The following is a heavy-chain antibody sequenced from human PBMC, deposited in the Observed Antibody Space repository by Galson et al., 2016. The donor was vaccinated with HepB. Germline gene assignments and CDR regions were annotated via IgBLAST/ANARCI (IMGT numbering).Heavy chain of an antibody. CDR3: ARGSYWLLQHGDYFDY. CDR1: GFTFNSYT. D-gene: IGHD1-26*01. CDR2: ISISSSYI. V-gene: IGHV3-21*06. Sequence: SLRLSCAASGFTFNSYTMNWVRQAPGKGLEWVSSISISSSYIYYADPVKGRFTISRDNAKNSLYLQMNSLRAEDTAVYYCARGSYWLLQHGDYFDYWGQGTLVTVSS. J-gene: IGHJ4*02.